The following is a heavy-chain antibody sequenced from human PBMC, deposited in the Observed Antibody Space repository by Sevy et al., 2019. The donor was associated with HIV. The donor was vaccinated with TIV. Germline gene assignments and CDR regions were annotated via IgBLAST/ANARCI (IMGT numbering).Heavy chain of an antibody. D-gene: IGHD2-21*01. V-gene: IGHV5-51*01. Sequence: GGSLRLSCKGSGYSFSSYWIGWVRQMPGKGLEWRGIIYPGDSETRNSPSFQGQVTISADKSIATAYLQWSSLKASDTAMYYCARRVDYGGNWDYWGQGTLVTVSS. CDR3: ARRVDYGGNWDY. CDR1: GYSFSSYW. CDR2: IYPGDSET. J-gene: IGHJ4*02.